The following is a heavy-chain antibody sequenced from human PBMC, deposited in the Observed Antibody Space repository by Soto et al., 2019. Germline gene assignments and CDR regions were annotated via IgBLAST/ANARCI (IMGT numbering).Heavy chain of an antibody. CDR2: IWYDGSNQ. J-gene: IGHJ5*01. CDR1: GFTFNNHA. Sequence: QVQLVESGGGVVQAGTSLRLSCAASGFTFNNHAMYWVRQAPGKGLEWVAAIWYDGSNQYYAGSVKGRFTISRDKPKNTLYLQKSSLRVEDTGVYYCERDRTDPAMIIIDSWRHGTLVTVSS. CDR3: ERDRTDPAMIIIDS. V-gene: IGHV3-33*01. D-gene: IGHD3-22*01.